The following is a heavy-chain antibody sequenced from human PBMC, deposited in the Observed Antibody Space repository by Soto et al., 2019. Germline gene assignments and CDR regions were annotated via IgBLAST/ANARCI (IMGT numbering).Heavy chain of an antibody. J-gene: IGHJ6*02. CDR3: ARYITGVRYYGMDV. CDR1: GFIFSSYA. V-gene: IGHV3-23*01. Sequence: EVQLLESGGGLVQPGGSLRLSCAASGFIFSSYAMKWVRQAPGKGLEWVSLIGESGTPTYYADSVKGRFTISRDNSGNTLFLEMYSLRAEDTAVYYCARYITGVRYYGMDVWGQGTTVTVSS. D-gene: IGHD5-18*01. CDR2: IGESGTPT.